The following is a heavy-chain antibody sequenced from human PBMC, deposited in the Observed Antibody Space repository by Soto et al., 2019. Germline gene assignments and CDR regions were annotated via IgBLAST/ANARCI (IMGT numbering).Heavy chain of an antibody. V-gene: IGHV4-31*03. J-gene: IGHJ4*02. CDR1: GGSISSGGYY. CDR2: TYYSGST. Sequence: TLSLTCTVSGGSISSGGYYWSWIRQHPGKGLEWIGYTYYSGSTYYNPSLKSRVTISVDTSKNQFSLKLSSVTAADTAVYYCARRARGSSGGLDYWGQGTLVTVSS. CDR3: ARRARGSSGGLDY. D-gene: IGHD1-26*01.